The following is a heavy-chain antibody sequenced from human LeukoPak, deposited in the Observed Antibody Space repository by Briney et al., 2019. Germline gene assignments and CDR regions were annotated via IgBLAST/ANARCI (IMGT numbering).Heavy chain of an antibody. CDR1: GFTFSSYA. V-gene: IGHV3-23*01. CDR3: ARDPYSGSYGNYYYYFMDV. D-gene: IGHD1-26*01. CDR2: ISDSGGRT. Sequence: GGSLRLSCAASGFTFSSYAMSWVRQAPGKGLEWVASISDSGGRTYHADSVKGRFTISRDNAKNTLYLQMNSLRAEDTALYYCARDPYSGSYGNYYYYFMDVWGKGTTVTISS. J-gene: IGHJ6*03.